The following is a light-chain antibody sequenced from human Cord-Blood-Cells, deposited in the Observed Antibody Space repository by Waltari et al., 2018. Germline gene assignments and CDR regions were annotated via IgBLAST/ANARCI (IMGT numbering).Light chain of an antibody. CDR1: SSDVGGYNY. CDR2: DVS. J-gene: IGLJ1*01. CDR3: SSYTSSSTLV. Sequence: QSALTQHASVSGSPGQPITISCTGTSSDVGGYNYVSWYQQHPGKAPKLMIYDVSNRPSGVSNRFSGSKSGNTASLTISGLQAEDEADYYCSSYTSSSTLVFGTGTKVTVL. V-gene: IGLV2-14*01.